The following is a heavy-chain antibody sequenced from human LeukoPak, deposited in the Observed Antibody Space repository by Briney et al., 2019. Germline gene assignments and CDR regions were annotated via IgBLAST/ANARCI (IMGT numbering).Heavy chain of an antibody. J-gene: IGHJ4*02. CDR2: IYYSGST. CDR3: ARHAPYTLSSSAIFDY. CDR1: GGSISSSSYS. Sequence: SETLSLTCTVSGGSISSSSYSWGWVRQPPGKGLEWIGSIYYSGSTYYNPSLKSRVTISVDTSKNQFSLKLSSVTAADTAVYYCARHAPYTLSSSAIFDYWGQGTLVTVSS. D-gene: IGHD6-6*01. V-gene: IGHV4-39*01.